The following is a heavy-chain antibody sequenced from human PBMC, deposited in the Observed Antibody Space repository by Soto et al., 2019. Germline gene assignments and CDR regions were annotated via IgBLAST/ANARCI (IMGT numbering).Heavy chain of an antibody. Sequence: PGGSLRLSCAASGFTFSSYAMSWVRQAPGKGLEWVSAISGSGANTYYTDSVKGRFTISRDNFKNTLYLQMNSLRAEDSAMFYCVRERSGYSYADSWGQGTLVTAPQ. CDR2: ISGSGANT. J-gene: IGHJ4*02. CDR3: VRERSGYSYADS. CDR1: GFTFSSYA. V-gene: IGHV3-23*01. D-gene: IGHD5-18*01.